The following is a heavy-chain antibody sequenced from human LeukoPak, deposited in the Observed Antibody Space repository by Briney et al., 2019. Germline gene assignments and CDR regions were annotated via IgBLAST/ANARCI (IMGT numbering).Heavy chain of an antibody. J-gene: IGHJ6*02. V-gene: IGHV4-59*01. CDR1: GGSISSYY. Sequence: SETLSLTCTVFGGSISSYYWSWIRQPPGKGLEWIGYIYDSGSTNYNPALKIRVTISVDTSKNPFSLTLRSVTAADTAVYYCARGHIAVADGGRYGMDVWGQGTTVTVSS. D-gene: IGHD6-19*01. CDR3: ARGHIAVADGGRYGMDV. CDR2: IYDSGST.